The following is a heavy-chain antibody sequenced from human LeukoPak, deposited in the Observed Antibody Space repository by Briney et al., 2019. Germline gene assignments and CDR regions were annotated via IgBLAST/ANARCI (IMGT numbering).Heavy chain of an antibody. CDR3: TRDHYYGSGTYAMDV. CDR2: IHKDGTT. D-gene: IGHD3-10*01. CDR1: GFTFTTYW. J-gene: IGHJ6*02. Sequence: GGSLRLSCAASGFTFTTYWMHWVRQAPGKGLEWVSGIHKDGTTNYADSVKGRFTVSRDDFKNTVSLQLNSLRAEDTAVYYCTRDHYYGSGTYAMDVWGQGTTVIVS. V-gene: IGHV3-66*01.